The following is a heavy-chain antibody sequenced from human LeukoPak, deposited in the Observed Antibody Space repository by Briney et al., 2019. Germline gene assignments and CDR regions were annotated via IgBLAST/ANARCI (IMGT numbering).Heavy chain of an antibody. CDR2: INPNSGGT. CDR1: GYTFTGYY. CDR3: ARDLYSSSSESY. D-gene: IGHD6-6*01. V-gene: IGHV1-2*06. Sequence: ASVKDSCKASGYTFTGYYMHWVRQAPGQGLEWMGRINPNSGGTNYAQKFQGRVTMTRDTSISTAYMELSRLRSDDTAVYYCARDLYSSSSESYWGQGTLVTVSS. J-gene: IGHJ4*02.